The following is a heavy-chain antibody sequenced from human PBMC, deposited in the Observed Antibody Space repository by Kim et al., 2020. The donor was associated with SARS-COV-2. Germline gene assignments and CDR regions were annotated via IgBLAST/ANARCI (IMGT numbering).Heavy chain of an antibody. D-gene: IGHD5-12*01. J-gene: IGHJ6*02. V-gene: IGHV3-21*01. Sequence: GGSLRLSCAASGFTFSSYSMNWVRQAPGKGLEWVSSISSSSSYIYYADSVKGRFTISRDNAKNSLYLQMNSLRAEDTAVCYCARENSGYDYYYYYGMDVWGQGTTVTVSS. CDR1: GFTFSSYS. CDR2: ISSSSSYI. CDR3: ARENSGYDYYYYYGMDV.